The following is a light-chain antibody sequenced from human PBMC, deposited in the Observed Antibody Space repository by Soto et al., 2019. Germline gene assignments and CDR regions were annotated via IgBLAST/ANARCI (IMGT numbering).Light chain of an antibody. CDR1: QSVSSN. CDR3: QQYNKWPPYT. CDR2: GAS. V-gene: IGKV3-15*01. J-gene: IGKJ2*01. Sequence: EIVMTQSPATLSVSPGERATLSCRASQSVSSNLAWYQQKPGQAPRLLIYGASTRATGIPARFSGSGSGTEFTLTISSLQSEEFAVYYCQQYNKWPPYTFGQGTKLEIK.